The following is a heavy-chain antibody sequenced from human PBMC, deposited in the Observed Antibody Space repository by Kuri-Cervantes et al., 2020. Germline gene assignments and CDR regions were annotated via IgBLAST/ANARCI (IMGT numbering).Heavy chain of an antibody. CDR1: GFTFSSYA. CDR3: AKDLLPSSLYYFDY. V-gene: IGHV3-9*01. D-gene: IGHD2-2*01. CDR2: ISWNSGSI. J-gene: IGHJ4*02. Sequence: GGSLRLSCAASGFTFSSYAMHWVRQAPGKGLEWVSGISWNSGSIGYADSVKGRFTISRDNAKNSLYLQMNSLRAEDTALYYCAKDLLPSSLYYFDYWGQGTLVTVSS.